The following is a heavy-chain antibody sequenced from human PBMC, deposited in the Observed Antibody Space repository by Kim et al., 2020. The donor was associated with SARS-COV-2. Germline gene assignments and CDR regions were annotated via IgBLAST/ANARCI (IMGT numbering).Heavy chain of an antibody. Sequence: GGSLRLSCSASGFTFRSSWMTWVRQAPGKGLEWVGNINRDGSGQNYVGSLRGRFTISRDNTRNSLYLQMESLRAEDTAIYYCTTKNYWGQGTLVTVSS. CDR1: GFTFRSSW. J-gene: IGHJ4*02. CDR2: INRDGSGQ. V-gene: IGHV3-7*01. CDR3: TTKNY.